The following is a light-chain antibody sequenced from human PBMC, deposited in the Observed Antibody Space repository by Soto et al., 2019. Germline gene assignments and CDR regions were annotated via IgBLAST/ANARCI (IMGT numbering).Light chain of an antibody. CDR1: QSVGNN. V-gene: IGKV3-15*01. Sequence: EIVMTQSPATLSVSPGERATLSCRASQSVGNNLAWYQHKPGQAPRLLIHGTSTRATGIPARFSGSGSGTEFTLTISSLQSEDFAVYYCLQCDNWPRTFGQGTKVEIK. CDR2: GTS. J-gene: IGKJ1*01. CDR3: LQCDNWPRT.